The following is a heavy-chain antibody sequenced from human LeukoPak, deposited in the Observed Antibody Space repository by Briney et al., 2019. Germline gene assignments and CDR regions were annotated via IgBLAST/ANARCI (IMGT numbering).Heavy chain of an antibody. D-gene: IGHD2-2*01. V-gene: IGHV3-30*07. CDR1: GFTFSSYA. Sequence: GGSLRLSCAASGFTFSSYAMHWVRQAPGKGLEWVAVISYDGSNKYYADSVKGRFTISRDNARNTLFLQLSSLRAEDSAVYYCARDTFQPGLIDSWGQGTLVTVSS. CDR2: ISYDGSNK. J-gene: IGHJ4*02. CDR3: ARDTFQPGLIDS.